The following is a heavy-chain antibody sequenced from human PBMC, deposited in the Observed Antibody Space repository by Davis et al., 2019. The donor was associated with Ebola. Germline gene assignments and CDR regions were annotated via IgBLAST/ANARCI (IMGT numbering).Heavy chain of an antibody. V-gene: IGHV3-30-3*01. Sequence: GGSLRLSCAASGFTFSSYGMHWVRQAPGKGLEWVAVISYDGSNKYYADSVKGRFTISRDNSKNTLYLQMNSLRAEDTAVYYCARDHYDCRSTSCYYGMDVWGQGTTVTVSS. D-gene: IGHD2-2*01. CDR2: ISYDGSNK. CDR1: GFTFSSYG. J-gene: IGHJ6*02. CDR3: ARDHYDCRSTSCYYGMDV.